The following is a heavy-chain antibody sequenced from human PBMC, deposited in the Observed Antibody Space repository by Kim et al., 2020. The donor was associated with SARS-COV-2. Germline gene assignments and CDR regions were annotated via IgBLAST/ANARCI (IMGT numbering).Heavy chain of an antibody. Sequence: GGSLRLSCAASGFTVSDDWMNWVRQAPGKGLEWVANINLDGGEKEHVDSVKGRFTISTDNTKKSLYLQMNSLRVEDTAVYYCARGPYFYYMDVWGKGTTV. CDR1: GFTVSDDW. CDR3: ARGPYFYYMDV. V-gene: IGHV3-7*04. J-gene: IGHJ6*03. CDR2: INLDGGEK.